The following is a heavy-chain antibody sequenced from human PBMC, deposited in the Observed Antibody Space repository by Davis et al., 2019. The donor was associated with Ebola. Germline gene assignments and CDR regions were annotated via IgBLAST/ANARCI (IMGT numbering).Heavy chain of an antibody. Sequence: GGSLRLSCAASGFTFSSYSMNWVRQAPGKGLEWVSSISSSSSYIYYADSVKGRFTISRDNAKNSLYLQMNSLRAEDTAGYYCARDPGGYSYGPVVYYFDYWGQGTLVTVSS. CDR1: GFTFSSYS. CDR3: ARDPGGYSYGPVVYYFDY. D-gene: IGHD5-18*01. V-gene: IGHV3-21*01. CDR2: ISSSSSYI. J-gene: IGHJ4*02.